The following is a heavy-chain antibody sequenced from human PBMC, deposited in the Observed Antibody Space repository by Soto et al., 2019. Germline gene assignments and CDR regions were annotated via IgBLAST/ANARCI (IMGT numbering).Heavy chain of an antibody. V-gene: IGHV3-7*03. CDR1: GFTFSNYW. CDR3: ARGHSTSPNWVDP. D-gene: IGHD6-6*01. J-gene: IGHJ5*02. CDR2: IKVDGSAK. Sequence: EVQLVESGGGLVQPGGSLRLSCAASGFTFSNYWMSWVRQAPGKGLEWVANIKVDGSAKYYVDSVKGRFTISRDNAKNALYLQMNSLRGEDTAVYYCARGHSTSPNWVDPWGQGTLVTVSS.